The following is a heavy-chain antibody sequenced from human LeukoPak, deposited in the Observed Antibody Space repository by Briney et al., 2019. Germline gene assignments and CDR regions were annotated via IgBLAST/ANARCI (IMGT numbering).Heavy chain of an antibody. Sequence: RGSLRLSCAAAGVSASSHYMSWGRHAPGKRLGWGSLIFSNGVTSYADSVKGGFIISRDTSKNTLYLQMNSMRAEDTAVYYWARAETTAGIYWGQGTLVTVSS. V-gene: IGHV3-53*01. D-gene: IGHD6-13*01. CDR2: IFSNGVT. CDR1: GVSASSHY. J-gene: IGHJ4*02. CDR3: ARAETTAGIY.